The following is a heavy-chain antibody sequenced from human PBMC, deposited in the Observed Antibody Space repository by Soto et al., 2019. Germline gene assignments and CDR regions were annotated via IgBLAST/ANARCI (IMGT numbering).Heavy chain of an antibody. D-gene: IGHD2-21*01. V-gene: IGHV3-33*01. CDR2: IWYDGSNK. CDR1: GFTFSSYG. CDR3: ARDVGVGIAHYYYYGMDV. Sequence: GGSLRLSCAASGFTFSSYGMHWVRQAPGKGLEWVAVIWYDGSNKYYADSVKGRFTISRDNSKNTLYLQMNSLRAEDTAVYYCARDVGVGIAHYYYYGMDVWGQGTTVTVSS. J-gene: IGHJ6*02.